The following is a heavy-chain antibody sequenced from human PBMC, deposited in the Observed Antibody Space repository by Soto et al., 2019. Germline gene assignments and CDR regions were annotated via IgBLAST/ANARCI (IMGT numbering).Heavy chain of an antibody. CDR3: ARDYGKLNP. CDR2: ISGSGGST. J-gene: IGHJ5*02. V-gene: IGHV3-23*01. CDR1: GFTFSSYA. D-gene: IGHD2-15*01. Sequence: GGSLRLSCAASGFTFSSYAMSWVRQAPGKGLEWVSAISGSGGSTYYADSVKGRFTISRDNAKNSLYLQMNSLRAEDTALYYCARDYGKLNPWGQGTLVTVSS.